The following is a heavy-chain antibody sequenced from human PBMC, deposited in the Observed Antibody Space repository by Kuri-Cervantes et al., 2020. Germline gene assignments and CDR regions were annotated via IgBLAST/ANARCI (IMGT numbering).Heavy chain of an antibody. Sequence: GESLKISCQASGYSFTSYWIGWVRQMPGKGLEWMGIIYPGDSDTRYSPSFQGQVTISADKSISTAYLQWSSLKASDTAMYYCARHKYSSGWSHFDYWGQGTLVTVSS. CDR1: GYSFTSYW. D-gene: IGHD6-19*01. CDR2: IYPGDSDT. V-gene: IGHV5-51*01. CDR3: ARHKYSSGWSHFDY. J-gene: IGHJ4*02.